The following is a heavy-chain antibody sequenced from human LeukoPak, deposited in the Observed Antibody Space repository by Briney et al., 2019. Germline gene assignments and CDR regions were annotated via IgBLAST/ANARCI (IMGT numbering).Heavy chain of an antibody. CDR2: INPNSGGT. D-gene: IGHD1-26*01. V-gene: IGHV1-2*02. J-gene: IGHJ6*03. CDR3: ARGVFQAVAGGGSYTDYYYYMDV. CDR1: GYTFTGYY. Sequence: ASVKVSCKASGYTFTGYYMHWVRQAPGQGLEWMGWINPNSGGTNYAQKFQGRVTITTDESTSTAYMELSSLRSEDTAVYYCARGVFQAVAGGGSYTDYYYYMDVWGKGTTVTVSS.